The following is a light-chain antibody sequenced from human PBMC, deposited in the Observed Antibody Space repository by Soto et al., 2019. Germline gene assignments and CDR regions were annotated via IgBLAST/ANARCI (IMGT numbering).Light chain of an antibody. CDR3: QQYGSSGT. Sequence: EIVATKSPGTLSLSPGERATLSCRASQRVSNNYLAWYQQKPGQAPRLLICGASNRATGIPDRFSGSGSGTDVTLTISRLEPEDFAVYYCQQYGSSGTFGQGTKVDI. V-gene: IGKV3-20*01. CDR1: QRVSNNY. J-gene: IGKJ1*01. CDR2: GAS.